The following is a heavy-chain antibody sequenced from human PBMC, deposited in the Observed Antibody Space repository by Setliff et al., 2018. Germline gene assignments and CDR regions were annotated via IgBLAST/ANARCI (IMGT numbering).Heavy chain of an antibody. CDR3: ARDLYSSSSGGFYYYYYYMDV. V-gene: IGHV4-39*07. D-gene: IGHD6-6*01. Sequence: SETLSLTCTVSGGSISTSSYYWGWIRQPPGKGLEWIGSIYHSGSTYYNPSLKSRVTISVDTSKKQLSLKLSSVTAADMAVYYCARDLYSSSSGGFYYYYYYMDVWGKGTTVTVSS. J-gene: IGHJ6*03. CDR2: IYHSGST. CDR1: GGSISTSSYY.